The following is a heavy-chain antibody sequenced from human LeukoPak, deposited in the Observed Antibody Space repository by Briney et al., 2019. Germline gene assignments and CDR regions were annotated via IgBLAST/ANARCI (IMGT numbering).Heavy chain of an antibody. CDR2: IIPILGIA. J-gene: IGHJ4*02. Sequence: SVKVSCKASGYTFTSYGISWVRQAPGQGLEWMGRIIPILGIANYAQKFQGRVTITADKSTSTAYMELSSLRSEDTAVYYCARSYATGDYFDYWGQGTLVTVSS. CDR1: GYTFTSYG. V-gene: IGHV1-69*04. CDR3: ARSYATGDYFDY. D-gene: IGHD1-26*01.